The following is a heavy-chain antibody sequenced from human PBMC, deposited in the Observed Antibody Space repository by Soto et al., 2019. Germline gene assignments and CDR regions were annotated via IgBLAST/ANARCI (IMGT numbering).Heavy chain of an antibody. D-gene: IGHD4-17*01. CDR3: AKDQDTYGTDVFDC. V-gene: IGHV3-23*01. CDR2: FGGSGGST. J-gene: IGHJ4*02. Sequence: EVQLLASGGGLVQPGGSLSLSCAASGFTFSNYAMSWVRQAPGKGLEWVSSFGGSGGSTYYADSVKGRFTISRDNANNTLDLQTNTLRAEDTAIYYSAKDQDTYGTDVFDCWGQGILVSVSS. CDR1: GFTFSNYA.